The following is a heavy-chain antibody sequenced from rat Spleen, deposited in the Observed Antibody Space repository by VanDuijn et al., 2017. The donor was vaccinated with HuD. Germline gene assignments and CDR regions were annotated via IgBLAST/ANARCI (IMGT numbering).Heavy chain of an antibody. CDR3: TTGFAY. CDR2: ISNDGSST. Sequence: EVQLVESGGGLVQPGRSLKLSCAASGFTFSDHNMAWVRQAPRKGLEWVATISNDGSSTYYRDSVKGRFTISRENAKSTLYLQMDSLRSEDTATYYCTTGFAYWGQGTLVTVSS. V-gene: IGHV5-7*01. CDR1: GFTFSDHN. J-gene: IGHJ3*01.